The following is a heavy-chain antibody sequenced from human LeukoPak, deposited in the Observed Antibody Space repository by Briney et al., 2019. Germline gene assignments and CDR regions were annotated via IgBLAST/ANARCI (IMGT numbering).Heavy chain of an antibody. CDR2: IIPIFGTA. J-gene: IGHJ1*01. V-gene: IGHV1-69*05. CDR3: ASYCSSTSCSNAEYFQH. Sequence: GSSVKVSCKAPGGTFSSYAISWVRQAPGQGLEWMGGIIPIFGTANYAQKFQGRVTITTDESTSTAYMELSSLRSEDTAVYYCASYCSSTSCSNAEYFQHWGQGTLVTVSS. CDR1: GGTFSSYA. D-gene: IGHD2-2*01.